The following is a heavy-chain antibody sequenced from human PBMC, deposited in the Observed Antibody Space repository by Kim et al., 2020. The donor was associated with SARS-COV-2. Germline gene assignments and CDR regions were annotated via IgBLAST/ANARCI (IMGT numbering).Heavy chain of an antibody. CDR2: ISYEGSKQ. CDR3: ARAIGVFWLTQSFTSLSY. Sequence: EWVAVISYEGSKQNHMDAVKGRFTISRDNSKNTLYLQMNRLRAEDTAVYFCARAIGVFWLTQSFTSLSYWGQGTLVAVSS. J-gene: IGHJ4*02. V-gene: IGHV3-30*10. D-gene: IGHD3-16*01.